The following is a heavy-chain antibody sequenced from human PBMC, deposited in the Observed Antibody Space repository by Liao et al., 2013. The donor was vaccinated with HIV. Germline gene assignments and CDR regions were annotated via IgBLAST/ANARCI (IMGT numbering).Heavy chain of an antibody. V-gene: IGHV4-61*02. CDR3: AGDTAMAPFDY. D-gene: IGHD5-18*01. CDR2: IYASGST. Sequence: QVQLQESGPGLVKPSQTLSLTCTVSGGSISSGNYYWSWIRQPAGKGLEWIGRIYASGSTNYNPSLKSRVTMSVDTSKNQFSLKLSSVTAADTAVYYCAGDTAMAPFDYWGQGTLVTVSS. CDR1: GGSISSGNYY. J-gene: IGHJ4*02.